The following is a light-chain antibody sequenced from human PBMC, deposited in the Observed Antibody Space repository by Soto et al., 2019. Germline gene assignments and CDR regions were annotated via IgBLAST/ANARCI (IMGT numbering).Light chain of an antibody. CDR3: TSYGYSIVWV. Sequence: QSALTQPPSASGSPGQSVTISCTGTSSDVGDNYVSWYQQHPGKAPKLIIYEVTNRPSGISNRFSGSKSGNTASLTISGLQAEDEADYYCTSYGYSIVWVFGGGTQLTVL. J-gene: IGLJ3*02. CDR1: SSDVGDNY. CDR2: EVT. V-gene: IGLV2-14*01.